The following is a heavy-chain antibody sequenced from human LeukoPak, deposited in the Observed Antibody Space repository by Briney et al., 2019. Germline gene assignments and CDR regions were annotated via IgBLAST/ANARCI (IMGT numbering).Heavy chain of an antibody. J-gene: IGHJ4*02. V-gene: IGHV3-30*04. CDR1: GFTFSSCA. D-gene: IGHD4-17*01. Sequence: GGSLRLSCAASGFTFSSCAMSWVRQAPGKGLEWVAFISYDGSKNYYADSVKGRFTISRDNSRNTLYLQMNSLRAEDTAVYYCARDSSGDYAVDYWGQGTLVSVSS. CDR3: ARDSSGDYAVDY. CDR2: ISYDGSKN.